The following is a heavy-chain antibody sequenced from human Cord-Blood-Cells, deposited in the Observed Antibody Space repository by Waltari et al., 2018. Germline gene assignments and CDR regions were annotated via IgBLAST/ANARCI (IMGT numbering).Heavy chain of an antibody. D-gene: IGHD7-27*01. CDR2: IYYSGST. CDR1: GGSISSHY. V-gene: IGHV4-59*11. Sequence: QVQLQESGPGLVKPSETLSLTCTVSGGSISSHYWSWIRQPPGKGLEWIGYIYYSGSTNHNPSLESRVTISVDTSKNQFSLKLSSVTAADTAVYYCARGALAWGHFDYWGQGTLVTVSS. CDR3: ARGALAWGHFDY. J-gene: IGHJ4*02.